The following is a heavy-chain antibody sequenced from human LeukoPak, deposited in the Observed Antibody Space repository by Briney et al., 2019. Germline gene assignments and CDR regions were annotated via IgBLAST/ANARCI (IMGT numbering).Heavy chain of an antibody. V-gene: IGHV3-23*01. J-gene: IGHJ4*02. CDR2: ISDSIGST. Sequence: GGSLRLSCAASGFPLSSYVVGWVRQAPGKGLEWVSTISDSIGSTYYADSVKGRFTISRDNSKNTLYLQMNSLRAEDTAVYYCATLGYCTSTSCSLVHWGQGTLVTVSS. CDR3: ATLGYCTSTSCSLVH. CDR1: GFPLSSYV. D-gene: IGHD2-2*03.